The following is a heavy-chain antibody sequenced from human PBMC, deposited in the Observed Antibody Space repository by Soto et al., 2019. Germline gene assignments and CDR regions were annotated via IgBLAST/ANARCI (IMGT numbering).Heavy chain of an antibody. CDR3: ANYGSPREKFAY. J-gene: IGHJ4*02. V-gene: IGHV4-39*01. Sequence: PSETLSLTCTVSGGSIRGSNFYWGWIRQPPGKGLEWVGSIFYSGSTYYNPSLESRVTVSVDTSKNQFSLKLSSVTAADTAVYYCANYGSPREKFAYWGQGTLVTVSS. CDR1: GGSIRGSNFY. CDR2: IFYSGST. D-gene: IGHD3-10*01.